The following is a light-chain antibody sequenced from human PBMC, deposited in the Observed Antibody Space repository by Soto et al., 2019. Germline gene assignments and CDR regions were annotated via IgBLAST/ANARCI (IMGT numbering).Light chain of an antibody. CDR2: DAS. J-gene: IGKJ1*01. CDR3: QQRSNWPPWT. V-gene: IGKV3-11*01. CDR1: QSVSSY. Sequence: EIVLTQSPATLSLSPGERATLSCRASQSVSSYLAWYQQKPGQAPRLLIYDASNRATGIPARFSGGGSGTDFTLTISSLEPEDFAVYYCQQRSNWPPWTFGPGTKVEIK.